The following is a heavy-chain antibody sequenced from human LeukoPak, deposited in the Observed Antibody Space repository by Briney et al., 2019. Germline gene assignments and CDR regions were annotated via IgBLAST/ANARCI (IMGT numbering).Heavy chain of an antibody. CDR2: IKQDGSEK. V-gene: IGHV3-7*03. J-gene: IGHJ6*04. Sequence: GGSLRLCCAASGFTFSSYWMSWVRQAPGKGLEWVANIKQDGSEKYYVDSVKGRFTISRDNAKNSLYLQMNSLRAEDTAVYYCARGPSYYDILTGYYWYYYGMDVWGKGTTVTVSS. CDR1: GFTFSSYW. D-gene: IGHD3-9*01. CDR3: ARGPSYYDILTGYYWYYYGMDV.